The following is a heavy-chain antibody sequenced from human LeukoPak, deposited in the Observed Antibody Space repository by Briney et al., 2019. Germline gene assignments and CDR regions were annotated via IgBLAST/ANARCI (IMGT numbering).Heavy chain of an antibody. J-gene: IGHJ4*02. Sequence: GGSLRLSCAASGFTFSRYSMNWVRQAPGKGLEWVSSISSSSFIYYADSVMGRFTISRDNAKNSLYLQMNSLRAEDTAVYYCARDPPLGSCSTISCPHLDYWGQGTLVTVSS. CDR3: ARDPPLGSCSTISCPHLDY. CDR1: GFTFSRYS. V-gene: IGHV3-21*01. CDR2: ISSSSFI. D-gene: IGHD2-2*01.